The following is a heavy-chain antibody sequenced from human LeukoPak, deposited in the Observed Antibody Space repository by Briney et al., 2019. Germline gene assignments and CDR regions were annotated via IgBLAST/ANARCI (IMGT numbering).Heavy chain of an antibody. V-gene: IGHV4-59*13. D-gene: IGHD3-3*01. J-gene: IGHJ6*03. CDR3: AREGGYDFWSGYYTKNYYYYYLDV. CDR2: IYYSGST. Sequence: SETLSLACTVSGGSISSYYWRWMRQPPEKGRVWLGYIYYSGSTNYNPSLKSRVIISVDTSKNQFSLKLSSVTAADTAVYYCAREGGYDFWSGYYTKNYYYYYLDVWGKGTTVTVSS. CDR1: GGSISSYY.